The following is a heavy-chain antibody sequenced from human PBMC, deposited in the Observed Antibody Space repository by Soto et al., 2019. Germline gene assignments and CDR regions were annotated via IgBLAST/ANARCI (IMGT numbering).Heavy chain of an antibody. D-gene: IGHD1-26*01. Sequence: PSETRCLTCAVYGGSFSGYYWSGIRQPPGKGLEWIGEINHSGSTNYNPSLKSRVTISVDTSKNQFSLKLSSVTAADTAVYYCAGHIVGATGWGQGTLVTVSS. CDR3: AGHIVGATG. V-gene: IGHV4-34*01. J-gene: IGHJ4*02. CDR2: INHSGST. CDR1: GGSFSGYY.